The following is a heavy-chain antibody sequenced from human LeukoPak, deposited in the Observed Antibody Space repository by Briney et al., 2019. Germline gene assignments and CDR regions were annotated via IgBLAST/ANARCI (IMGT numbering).Heavy chain of an antibody. CDR2: ITGSDDRT. CDR1: GFTFSSAA. J-gene: IGHJ4*02. Sequence: GGSLSLSCAASGFTFSSAAMTWVRQAPGKGLEWVSTITGSDDRTYYADSVRGRFTISRDYSKNTLHLQINSLRVEDTAIYYCAKGPQLGSGYHPDYWGQGPLVTVSS. D-gene: IGHD3-22*01. CDR3: AKGPQLGSGYHPDY. V-gene: IGHV3-23*01.